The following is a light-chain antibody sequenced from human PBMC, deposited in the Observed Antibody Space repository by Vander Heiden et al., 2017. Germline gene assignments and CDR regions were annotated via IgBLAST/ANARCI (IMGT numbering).Light chain of an antibody. CDR3: GTWDSSLSAVV. V-gene: IGLV1-51*01. J-gene: IGLJ2*01. CDR2: GND. CDR1: SSNIGNNY. Sequence: QSVLTQPPSVSAAAGQKVTISCSGSSSNIGNNYVSWYQVLPGIAPKLLSYGNDERPSGIPDRFSGSKSATSATLDITGLQTGDEADFVCGTWDSSLSAVVFGGGTKLTVL.